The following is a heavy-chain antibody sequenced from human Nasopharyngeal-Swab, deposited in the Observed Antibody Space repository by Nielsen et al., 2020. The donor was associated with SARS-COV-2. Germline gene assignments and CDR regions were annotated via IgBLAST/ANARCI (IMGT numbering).Heavy chain of an antibody. J-gene: IGHJ6*02. CDR3: AKDHGYYYGMDV. Sequence: SLKISCAASGFTFDDYAMHLVRQAPGKGLEWVSGISWNSGSIGYADSVKGRFTISRDNAKNSLYLQMNSLRAEDTALYYCAKDHGYYYGMDVWGQGTTVTVSS. CDR1: GFTFDDYA. CDR2: ISWNSGSI. V-gene: IGHV3-9*01.